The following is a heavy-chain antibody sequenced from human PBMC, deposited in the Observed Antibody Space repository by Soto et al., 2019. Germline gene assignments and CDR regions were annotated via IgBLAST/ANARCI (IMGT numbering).Heavy chain of an antibody. J-gene: IGHJ4*02. V-gene: IGHV3-74*01. CDR3: AKDLTYVPEY. CDR2: IKTDGSIT. CDR1: GFTFSSYW. Sequence: GGSLRLSCAASGFTFSSYWMYWVRQAPGKGLVWVSRIKTDGSITSYADSVKGRFTVSRENARDMLYLQMKSLRAEDTAVYYCAKDLTYVPEYWGQGTLVSLS. D-gene: IGHD3-16*01.